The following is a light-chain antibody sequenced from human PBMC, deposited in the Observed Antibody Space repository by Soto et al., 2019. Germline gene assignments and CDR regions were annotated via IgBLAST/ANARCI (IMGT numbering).Light chain of an antibody. CDR1: QTISSW. V-gene: IGKV1-5*03. CDR3: QHYNSYSEA. J-gene: IGKJ1*01. CDR2: KAS. Sequence: DIQMTQSPSTLSGSVGERVTITCRASQTISSWLAWYQQKPGKAPKLLIYKASTLKSGVPSRFSGSGSGTEVTLTLSSLQTDNFATYYFQHYNSYSEAFGQGTKVELK.